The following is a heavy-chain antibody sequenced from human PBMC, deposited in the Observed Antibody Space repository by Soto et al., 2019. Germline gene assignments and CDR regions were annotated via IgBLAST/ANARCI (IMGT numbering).Heavy chain of an antibody. CDR3: ARGGPSGVFYYHSGSFYDPNAFDY. Sequence: EVQLVESGGGLVQPGGSLRLSCAASGFTFSSYAMHWVRQAPGKGLEYVSGLSGHGGSTYYANSVKGRFTISRDNSKNTLYIQMGSLRPEDMAVYYCARGGPSGVFYYHSGSFYDPNAFDYWGQGTLVTVSS. CDR2: LSGHGGST. V-gene: IGHV3-64*01. J-gene: IGHJ4*02. CDR1: GFTFSSYA. D-gene: IGHD3-10*01.